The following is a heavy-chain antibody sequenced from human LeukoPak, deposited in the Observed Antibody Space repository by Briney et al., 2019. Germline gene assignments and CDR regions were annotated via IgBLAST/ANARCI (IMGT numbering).Heavy chain of an antibody. D-gene: IGHD3-3*01. Sequence: SETLSLTCTVSGGSISSYYWSWIRQPPGKGLEWIGYIYYSGSTNYNPSLKGRVTISVDTSKNQFSLKLSSVTAADTAVYYCARDKRYYDFWSATQRFDAFDIWGQGTMVTVSS. CDR2: IYYSGST. CDR3: ARDKRYYDFWSATQRFDAFDI. V-gene: IGHV4-59*01. CDR1: GGSISSYY. J-gene: IGHJ3*02.